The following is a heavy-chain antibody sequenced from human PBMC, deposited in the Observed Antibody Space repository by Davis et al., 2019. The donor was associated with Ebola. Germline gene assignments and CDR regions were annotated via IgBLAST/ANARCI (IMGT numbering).Heavy chain of an antibody. CDR1: GYTFTSYD. V-gene: IGHV1-8*01. Sequence: AASVKVSCKASGYTFTSYDINWLRQATGQGLEWMGWMNPNSGNTGYAQKFQGRVTMTRNTSISTAYMELSSLRSEDTAVYYCARGGRYYDSSGYLYYYYGMDVWGKGTTVTVSS. D-gene: IGHD3-22*01. J-gene: IGHJ6*04. CDR3: ARGGRYYDSSGYLYYYYGMDV. CDR2: MNPNSGNT.